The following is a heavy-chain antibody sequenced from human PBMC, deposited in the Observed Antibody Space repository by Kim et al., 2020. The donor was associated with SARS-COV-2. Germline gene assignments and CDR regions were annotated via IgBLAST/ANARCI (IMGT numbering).Heavy chain of an antibody. Sequence: SETLSLTCTVSGGSISSSSYYWAWIRQPPGKGLEWIGSIDYSGTTYYNPSLKSRVTISVDTSKNQFSLKLSSVTAADTAIFYCARQSLTSSRCVLHWFDP. V-gene: IGHV4-39*01. CDR2: IDYSGTT. D-gene: IGHD3-9*01. CDR3: ARQSLTSSRCVLHWFDP. J-gene: IGHJ5*02. CDR1: GGSISSSSYY.